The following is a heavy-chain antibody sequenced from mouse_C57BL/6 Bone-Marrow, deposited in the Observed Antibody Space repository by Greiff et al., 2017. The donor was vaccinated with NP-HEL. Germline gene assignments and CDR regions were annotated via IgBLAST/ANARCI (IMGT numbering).Heavy chain of an antibody. CDR1: GYTFTDYY. Sequence: VQLQQSGPVLVKPGASVKMSCKASGYTFTDYYMNWVKQSHGKSLEWIGVINPYNGGTSYNQKFKGKATLTVDKSSSTAYMELNSLTSEDSAVYYCARGITTVVASDVWGTGTTVTVSS. V-gene: IGHV1-19*01. CDR3: ARGITTVVASDV. D-gene: IGHD1-1*01. CDR2: INPYNGGT. J-gene: IGHJ1*03.